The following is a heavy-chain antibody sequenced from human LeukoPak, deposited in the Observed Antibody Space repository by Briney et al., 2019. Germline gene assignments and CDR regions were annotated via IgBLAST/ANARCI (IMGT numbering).Heavy chain of an antibody. J-gene: IGHJ4*02. V-gene: IGHV3-49*04. CDR2: IRSKAYGGTT. CDR3: TRDPASRGSGSYYGEISAKNDY. Sequence: PGGSLRLSCTASGFTFGDYAMSWVRQAPGKGLEWVGFIRSKAYGGTTEYAASVKGRFTISRDGSKSIAYLQMNSLKTEDTAVYYCTRDPASRGSGSYYGEISAKNDYWGQGTLVTVSS. D-gene: IGHD3-10*01. CDR1: GFTFGDYA.